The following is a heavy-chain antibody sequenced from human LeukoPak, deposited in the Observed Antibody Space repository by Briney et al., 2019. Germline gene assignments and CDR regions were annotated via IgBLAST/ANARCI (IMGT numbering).Heavy chain of an antibody. Sequence: SETLSLTCTVSGGSISSYYWSWIRQPPGKGLEWIGYISYSGNTNYNPSLKSRVTISIDTSKNQFSLKLSSVTAADTAVYYCARRKPYSYGYGKRSWFDPWGQGTLVTVSS. J-gene: IGHJ5*02. CDR3: ARRKPYSYGYGKRSWFDP. V-gene: IGHV4-59*12. D-gene: IGHD5-18*01. CDR2: ISYSGNT. CDR1: GGSISSYY.